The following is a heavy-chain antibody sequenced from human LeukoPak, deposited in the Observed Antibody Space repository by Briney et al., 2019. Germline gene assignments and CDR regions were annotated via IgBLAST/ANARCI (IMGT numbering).Heavy chain of an antibody. J-gene: IGHJ3*02. CDR1: GFTFSSYG. Sequence: GGSLRLSCAASGFTFSSYGMHWVRQAPGKGLEWVAFIRYDGSNKYYADSVKGRFTISRDNSKNTLYLQMNSLRAEDTAVYYCAKASRWSHAFDIWGQGAMVTVSS. V-gene: IGHV3-30*02. CDR2: IRYDGSNK. D-gene: IGHD4-23*01. CDR3: AKASRWSHAFDI.